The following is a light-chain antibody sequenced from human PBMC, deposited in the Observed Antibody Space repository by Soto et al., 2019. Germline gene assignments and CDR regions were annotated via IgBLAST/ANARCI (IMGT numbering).Light chain of an antibody. V-gene: IGKV1-5*03. CDR2: KAS. J-gene: IGKJ1*01. Sequence: DIQMTQSPSTLSASVGDRVTITCRAGQSISSWLAWYQQKPGKAPKILIYKASILESGVPSRFSGSGSGTEFTLTISSLQHDDFATYYCQQYHIYSETFGQGTKVDIK. CDR1: QSISSW. CDR3: QQYHIYSET.